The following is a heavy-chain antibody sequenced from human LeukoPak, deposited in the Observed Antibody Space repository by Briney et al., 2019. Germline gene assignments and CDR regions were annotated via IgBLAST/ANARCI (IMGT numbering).Heavy chain of an antibody. J-gene: IGHJ4*02. CDR1: GGTFSCYA. Sequence: SVKVSCKASGGTFSCYAVSWVRQAPGQGLEWMGRIIPILGIANYAQKFQGRVTITADKSTSTAYMELSSLRSEDTAVYYCAREAAAGPFDYWGQGTLVTVSS. V-gene: IGHV1-69*04. CDR3: AREAAAGPFDY. CDR2: IIPILGIA. D-gene: IGHD6-13*01.